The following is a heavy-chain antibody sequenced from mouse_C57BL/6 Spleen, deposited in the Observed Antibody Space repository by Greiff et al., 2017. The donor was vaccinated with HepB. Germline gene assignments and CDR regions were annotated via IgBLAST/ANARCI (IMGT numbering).Heavy chain of an antibody. V-gene: IGHV1-42*01. Sequence: VHVKQPGPELVKPGASVKISCKASGYSFTGYYMNWVKQSPEKSLEWIGEINPSTGGTTYNQKFKAKATLTVDKSSSTAYMQLKSLTSEDSAVYYCASMYYFDYWGQGTTLTVSS. CDR3: ASMYYFDY. CDR1: GYSFTGYY. CDR2: INPSTGGT. J-gene: IGHJ2*01.